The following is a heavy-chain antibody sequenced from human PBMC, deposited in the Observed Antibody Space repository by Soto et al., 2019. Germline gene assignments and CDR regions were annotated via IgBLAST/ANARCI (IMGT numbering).Heavy chain of an antibody. J-gene: IGHJ4*02. CDR3: ARGDGPGSWLIDF. CDR1: GYTFTGYS. D-gene: IGHD3-10*01. V-gene: IGHV1-3*01. CDR2: INGDSDNT. Sequence: QVHLVQSGAELKKPGASVKVSCKASGYTFTGYSMHWVRQAPGQRLEWMGCINGDSDNTKYSQNLQDRVXXTXDXXASRVYMEVRSLRSEDTAVYHCARGDGPGSWLIDFWGQGTQVTVSS.